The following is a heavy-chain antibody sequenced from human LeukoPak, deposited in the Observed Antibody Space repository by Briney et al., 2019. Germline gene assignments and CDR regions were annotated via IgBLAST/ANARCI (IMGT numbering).Heavy chain of an antibody. V-gene: IGHV3-48*01. CDR3: ATEGDDFEDFDY. Sequence: GGSLNPSCEASGFPFISYTMNGVRQAPGKGREWVSYISSSSSTIYYADSVKGRFTISRDNAKNSLYLQMNSLRAEDTAVYYCATEGDDFEDFDYWGQGTLVTVSS. D-gene: IGHD3-3*01. CDR2: ISSSSSTI. CDR1: GFPFISYT. J-gene: IGHJ4*02.